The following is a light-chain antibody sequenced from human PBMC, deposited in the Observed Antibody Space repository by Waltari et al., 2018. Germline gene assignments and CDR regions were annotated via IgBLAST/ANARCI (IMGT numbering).Light chain of an antibody. V-gene: IGKV3D-11*01. Sequence: ILLTPSPATLSLSPGDRPTLSCRASQRFGSSVTWYRQRPGQAARLLIDDTAGGAGGGGARFSGSGSGTDFTLTISSLEPEDFGVYYCQQGNNWQWTFGQGTKVEI. J-gene: IGKJ1*01. CDR2: DTA. CDR3: QQGNNWQWT. CDR1: QRFGSS.